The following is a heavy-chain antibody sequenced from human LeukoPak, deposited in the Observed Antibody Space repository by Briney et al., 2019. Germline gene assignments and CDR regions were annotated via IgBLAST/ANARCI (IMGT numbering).Heavy chain of an antibody. Sequence: ASVKVSCKASGYAFTRYDINWVRQAPGQGLEWMGWMNPHSGNTGYAQKFQGRVTITRNTPISTAYMELSSLRSEDTAVYYCARDYSSSLTAGVFDYWGQGTLVTVSS. CDR1: GYAFTRYD. D-gene: IGHD6-6*01. V-gene: IGHV1-8*03. J-gene: IGHJ4*02. CDR3: ARDYSSSLTAGVFDY. CDR2: MNPHSGNT.